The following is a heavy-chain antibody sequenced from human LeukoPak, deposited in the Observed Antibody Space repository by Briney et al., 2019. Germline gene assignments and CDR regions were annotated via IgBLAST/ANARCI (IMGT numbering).Heavy chain of an antibody. Sequence: GGSLRLSCTASGFTFGDYAMSWFRQAPGKGLEWVGFIRGKAYGGTTEYAASVKGRFTISRDDSKSIAYLQMNSLKTEDTAVYYCTRDFPTYYYDSSGYRFDYWGQGTLVTVSS. CDR3: TRDFPTYYYDSSGYRFDY. CDR2: IRGKAYGGTT. J-gene: IGHJ4*02. D-gene: IGHD3-22*01. CDR1: GFTFGDYA. V-gene: IGHV3-49*03.